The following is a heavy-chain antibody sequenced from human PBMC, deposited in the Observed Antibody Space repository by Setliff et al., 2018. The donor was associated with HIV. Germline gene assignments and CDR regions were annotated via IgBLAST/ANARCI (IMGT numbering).Heavy chain of an antibody. CDR2: FDPKDGKT. CDR3: VTVSAARHFDY. D-gene: IGHD6-6*01. V-gene: IGHV1-24*01. J-gene: IGHJ4*02. CDR1: GYTLTELS. Sequence: ASVKVSCKVSGYTLTELSRHWVRQAPGKGLEWMGSFDPKDGKTRYAQKFKGRVTMNEDTCTDTAYMELRRLRSEDTAVYYYVTVSAARHFDYWGQGTLVTVSS.